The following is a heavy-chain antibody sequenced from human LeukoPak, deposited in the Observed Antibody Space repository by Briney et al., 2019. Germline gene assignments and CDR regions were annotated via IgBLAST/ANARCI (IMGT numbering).Heavy chain of an antibody. J-gene: IGHJ6*03. Sequence: SETLSLTCAVSGYSISTGYYWGWIRQPPGKGLEWIGSVFHTGSTYYNPSLKSRVTISLDMSMNQLSLRLRSVTAADPAVYYCARHHSHYYGSGRYYNDYYYMDVWGKGTTVIVSS. CDR2: VFHTGST. CDR3: ARHHSHYYGSGRYYNDYYYMDV. CDR1: GYSISTGYY. V-gene: IGHV4-38-2*01. D-gene: IGHD3-10*01.